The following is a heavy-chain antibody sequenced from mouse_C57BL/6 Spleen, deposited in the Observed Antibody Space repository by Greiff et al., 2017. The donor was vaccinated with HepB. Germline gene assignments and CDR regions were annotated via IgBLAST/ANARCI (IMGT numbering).Heavy chain of an antibody. CDR2: IYPGDGDT. CDR1: GYAFSSYW. CDR3: ARVASYPFAY. J-gene: IGHJ3*01. D-gene: IGHD6-1*01. V-gene: IGHV1-80*01. Sequence: QVQLKESGAELVKPGASVKISCKASGYAFSSYWMNWVKQRPGKGLEWIGQIYPGDGDTNYNGKFKGKATLTADKSSSTAYMQLSSLTSEDSAVYFCARVASYPFAYWGQGTLVTVSA.